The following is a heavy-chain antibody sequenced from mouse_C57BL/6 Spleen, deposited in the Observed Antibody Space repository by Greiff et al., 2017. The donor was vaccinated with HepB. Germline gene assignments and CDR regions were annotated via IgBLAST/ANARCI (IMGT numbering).Heavy chain of an antibody. J-gene: IGHJ2*01. D-gene: IGHD1-1*01. CDR1: GFTFSDYY. Sequence: EVQLVESEGGLVQPGSSMKLSCTASGFTFSDYYMAWVRQVPEKGLEWVANINYDGSSTYYLDSLKSRFIISRDNAKNILYLQMSSLKSEDTATYYCARAGYYYGSNYFDYWGQGTTLTVSS. CDR3: ARAGYYYGSNYFDY. V-gene: IGHV5-16*01. CDR2: INYDGSST.